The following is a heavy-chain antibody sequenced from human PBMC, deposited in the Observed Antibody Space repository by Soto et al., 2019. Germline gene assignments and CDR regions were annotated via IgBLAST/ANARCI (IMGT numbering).Heavy chain of an antibody. D-gene: IGHD3-3*01. CDR2: ISYDGSNK. CDR3: ARDLREYDFWSGYYPKDYYYYYGMDV. J-gene: IGHJ6*02. V-gene: IGHV3-30-3*01. CDR1: GFTFSSYA. Sequence: GGSLRLSCAASGFTFSSYAMHWVRQAPGKGLEWVAVISYDGSNKYYADSVKGRFTISRDNSKNTLYLQMNSLRAEDTAVYYCARDLREYDFWSGYYPKDYYYYYGMDVWGQGTTVTVSS.